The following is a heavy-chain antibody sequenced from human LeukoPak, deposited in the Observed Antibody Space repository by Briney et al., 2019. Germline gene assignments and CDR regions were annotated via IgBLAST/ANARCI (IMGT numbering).Heavy chain of an antibody. J-gene: IGHJ4*02. CDR3: ARDSVVVPAADTSLDY. CDR1: GYTFTSFD. V-gene: IGHV1-46*01. Sequence: GASVRVSCKASGYTFTSFDINWVRQAPGQGLEWMGIINPSGGSTSYAQKFQGRVTMTRDTSTSTVYMELSSLRSEDTAVYYCARDSVVVPAADTSLDYWGQGTLVTVSS. CDR2: INPSGGST. D-gene: IGHD2-2*01.